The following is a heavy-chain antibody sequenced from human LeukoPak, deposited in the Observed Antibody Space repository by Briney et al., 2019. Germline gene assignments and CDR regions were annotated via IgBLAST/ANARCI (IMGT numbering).Heavy chain of an antibody. Sequence: GGSLRLSCAASGFTFSSYEMNWVRQAPGKGLEGVSYISSSGSTIYYADAVKGRFTISRDNAKNSLYLQMNSLRAEDTAVYYCARDLHYYDSSGYYTCDYWGQGTLVIVSS. J-gene: IGHJ4*02. CDR3: ARDLHYYDSSGYYTCDY. V-gene: IGHV3-48*03. CDR2: ISSSGSTI. CDR1: GFTFSSYE. D-gene: IGHD3-22*01.